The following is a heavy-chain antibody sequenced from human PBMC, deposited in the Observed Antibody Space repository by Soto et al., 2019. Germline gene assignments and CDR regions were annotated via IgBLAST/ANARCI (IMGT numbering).Heavy chain of an antibody. CDR1: RYTFNGYY. D-gene: IGHD4-4*01. J-gene: IGHJ4*02. CDR2: INPNSGGT. CDR3: AREENSNYDY. V-gene: IGHV1-2*04. Sequence: ASVKPCCKASRYTFNGYYMHWARQAPGQGLEWMGWINPNSGGTNYAQKFQGWVTMTRDTSISTAYMELSRLRSDDTAVYYCAREENSNYDYWGQGTLVTVSS.